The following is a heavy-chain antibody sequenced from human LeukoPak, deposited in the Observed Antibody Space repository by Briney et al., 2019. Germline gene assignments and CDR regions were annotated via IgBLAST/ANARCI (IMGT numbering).Heavy chain of an antibody. V-gene: IGHV3-21*06. D-gene: IGHD5-12*01. Sequence: PGGSLRLSCAASGFTFSSYAMSWVRLAPGKGLEWVSSITSSSGYIYSADSMRGRFTISRDNAKNSLYLQMSSLRAEDTGVYYCARSTGGYDFGYYFDYWGQGTLVTVSS. CDR1: GFTFSSYA. J-gene: IGHJ4*02. CDR2: ITSSSGYI. CDR3: ARSTGGYDFGYYFDY.